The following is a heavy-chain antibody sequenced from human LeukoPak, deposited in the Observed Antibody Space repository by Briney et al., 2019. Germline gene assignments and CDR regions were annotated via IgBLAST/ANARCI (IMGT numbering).Heavy chain of an antibody. CDR2: INQDGSEK. CDR1: GFTFTTYW. V-gene: IGHV3-7*01. CDR3: ARAQHSSGYYQAVPYFDY. Sequence: GGSLRLSCAASGFTFTTYWMSWVRQAPGKGLEWVANINQDGSEKYFVDSVKGRFTISRDNAKNSLYLQMNSLRAEDTAVYYCARAQHSSGYYQAVPYFDYWGQGTLVTVSS. D-gene: IGHD3-22*01. J-gene: IGHJ4*02.